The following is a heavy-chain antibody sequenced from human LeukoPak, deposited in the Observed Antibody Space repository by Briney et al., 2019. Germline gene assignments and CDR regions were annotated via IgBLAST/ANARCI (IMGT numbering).Heavy chain of an antibody. J-gene: IGHJ4*02. CDR3: VSGYRYGFGY. Sequence: SETLSLTCTVPGGSISSYYWSWIRQPAGKGLEWIGRVCTSGNTNYNPSLKSRVTMSLDTSKNQLSLKLSSVTAADTAIYYCVSGYRYGFGYWGQGTLVTVSS. CDR2: VCTSGNT. CDR1: GGSISSYY. D-gene: IGHD5-18*01. V-gene: IGHV4-4*07.